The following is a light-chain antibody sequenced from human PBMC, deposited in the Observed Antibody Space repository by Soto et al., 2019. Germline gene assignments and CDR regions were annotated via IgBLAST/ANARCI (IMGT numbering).Light chain of an antibody. V-gene: IGKV3-20*01. Sequence: EIVLTQSPDTLSLSPGERSTLSCRASQSVSSSYLAWYQQKPGQAPRLLIYGASSRATGIPDRFSGSGSGADFTLTISRLEPEDFAVYYCQQYGSSPLTFGQGKRLEIK. CDR2: GAS. CDR1: QSVSSSY. J-gene: IGKJ5*01. CDR3: QQYGSSPLT.